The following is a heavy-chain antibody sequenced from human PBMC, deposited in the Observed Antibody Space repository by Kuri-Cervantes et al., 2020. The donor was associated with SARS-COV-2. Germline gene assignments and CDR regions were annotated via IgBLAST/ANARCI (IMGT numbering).Heavy chain of an antibody. D-gene: IGHD3-16*01. J-gene: IGHJ4*02. CDR1: GFTFDDYG. V-gene: IGHV3-49*03. CDR2: IRSKAYGGTT. Sequence: GGSLRLSCAASGFTFDDYGMSWFRQAPGKGLEWVGFIRSKAYGGTTEYAASVKGRFTISRDDSKSIAYLQMNSLKTEDTAVYYCTWGIGDGWGFDYWGQGTLVTVSS. CDR3: TWGIGDGWGFDY.